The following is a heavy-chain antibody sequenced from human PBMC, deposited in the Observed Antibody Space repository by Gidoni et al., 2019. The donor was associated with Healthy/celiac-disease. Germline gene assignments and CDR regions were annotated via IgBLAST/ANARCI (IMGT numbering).Heavy chain of an antibody. J-gene: IGHJ4*02. V-gene: IGHV4-34*01. CDR3: ARGTNYIWGSYRHTLNQNYFDY. D-gene: IGHD3-16*02. Sequence: QVQLQQWGAGLLKPSETLSLTCAVYGGSFSGYYWSWLRPPPGKGLEWIGEINHSGSTNYNPSLKSRVTISVGTSKNQFSLKLSAVTAADTAVYFCARGTNYIWGSYRHTLNQNYFDYWGQGTLVTVSS. CDR2: INHSGST. CDR1: GGSFSGYY.